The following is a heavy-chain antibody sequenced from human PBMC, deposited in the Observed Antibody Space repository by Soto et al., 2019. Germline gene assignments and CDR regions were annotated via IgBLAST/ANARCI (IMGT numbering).Heavy chain of an antibody. CDR2: ISWNSGSI. CDR3: ARDSFGGHSGYDRPRLFDY. CDR1: GFTFDDYA. Sequence: PGGSLRLSCAASGFTFDDYAMHWVRQAPGKGLEWVSGISWNSGSIGYADSVKGRFTISRDNAKNSLYLQMNSLRDEDTAVYYCARDSFGGHSGYDRPRLFDYWGQGTLVTVSS. J-gene: IGHJ4*02. V-gene: IGHV3-9*01. D-gene: IGHD5-12*01.